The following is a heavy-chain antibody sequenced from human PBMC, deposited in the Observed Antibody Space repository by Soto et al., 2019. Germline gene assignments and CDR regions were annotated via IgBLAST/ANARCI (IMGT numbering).Heavy chain of an antibody. J-gene: IGHJ6*02. CDR3: ARGHSTDCSNGVCSFFYNHEMDV. CDR2: INPKSGGT. Sequence: GASVKVSCKASGYTPSDYFIHWVRQAPGQGLEWLGRINPKSGGTSTAQKFQGWVTMTRDRSISTVYMELTRLRSDDTAVYFCARGHSTDCSNGVCSFFYNHEMDVWGQGTTVTVS. V-gene: IGHV1-2*04. D-gene: IGHD2-8*01. CDR1: GYTPSDYF.